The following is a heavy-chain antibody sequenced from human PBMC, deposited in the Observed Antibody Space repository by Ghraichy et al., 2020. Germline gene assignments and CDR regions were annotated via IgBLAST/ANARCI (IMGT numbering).Heavy chain of an antibody. Sequence: SETLSLTCTVSGGSISGRTYYWGWIRQPPGKGLEWIGSLYYGGTTYYNASLKSRVTISVDTSKNQFSLKLNSVTAADTAVFYCAGGRDCSRSSCYAGQGYSYSHYAMDVWGQGTTVTVSS. CDR3: AGGRDCSRSSCYAGQGYSYSHYAMDV. D-gene: IGHD2-2*01. CDR2: LYYGGTT. J-gene: IGHJ6*02. V-gene: IGHV4-39*07. CDR1: GGSISGRTYY.